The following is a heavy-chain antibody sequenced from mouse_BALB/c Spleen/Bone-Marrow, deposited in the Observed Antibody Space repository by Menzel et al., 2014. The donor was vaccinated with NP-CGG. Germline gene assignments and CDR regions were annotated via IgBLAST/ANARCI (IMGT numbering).Heavy chain of an antibody. V-gene: IGHV2-2*02. CDR3: ASTTALYYYAMDY. CDR2: IWSGGST. CDR1: GFSLTSYG. D-gene: IGHD1-2*01. J-gene: IGHJ4*01. Sequence: QVQLQQSGPGLVQPTQSLSITCTVSGFSLTSYGVHWVRQSPGKGLEWLGVIWSGGSTDYNAAFISRLSISKDNSKSQVFFKMSSLQANDTAIYYCASTTALYYYAMDYWGQGTSVTVSS.